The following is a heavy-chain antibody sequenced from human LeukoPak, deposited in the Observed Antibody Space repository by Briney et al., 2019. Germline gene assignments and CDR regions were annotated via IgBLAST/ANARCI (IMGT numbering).Heavy chain of an antibody. CDR3: ARTNWGRLKDFDY. CDR2: INHSGST. V-gene: IGHV4-34*01. CDR1: GGSFSGYY. Sequence: PSETLSLTCAVYGGSFSGYYWSWIRQPPGKALEWIGEINHSGSTNYNPSLKSRVTISVDTSKNQFSLKLSSVTAADTAVYYCARTNWGRLKDFDYWGQGTLVTVSS. D-gene: IGHD7-27*01. J-gene: IGHJ4*02.